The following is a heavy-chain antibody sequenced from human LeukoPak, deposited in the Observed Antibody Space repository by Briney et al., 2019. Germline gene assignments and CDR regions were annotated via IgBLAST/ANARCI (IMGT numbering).Heavy chain of an antibody. V-gene: IGHV4-4*07. Sequence: SETLSLTCTVSGGSISSYYWSWIRQPAGKGLEWIGRIYTSGSTNYNPSLKSRVTMSVDTPKNQFSLKLSSVTAADTAVYYCARLPRGKPWGQGADYWGQGTLVTVSS. CDR2: IYTSGST. CDR1: GGSISSYY. CDR3: ARLPRGKPWGQGADY. J-gene: IGHJ4*02. D-gene: IGHD3-16*01.